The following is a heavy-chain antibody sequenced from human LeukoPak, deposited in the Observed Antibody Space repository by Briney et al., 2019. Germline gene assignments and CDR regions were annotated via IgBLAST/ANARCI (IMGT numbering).Heavy chain of an antibody. V-gene: IGHV1-69*13. D-gene: IGHD2-15*01. CDR3: AREQCSGGSCPFDY. Sequence: SVTVSCKASGGTFISYAISWVRQAPGQGLEWMGGIIPIFGTANYAQKFQGRVTITADESTSTAYMELSSLRSEDTAVYYCAREQCSGGSCPFDYWGQGTLVTVSS. CDR1: GGTFISYA. CDR2: IIPIFGTA. J-gene: IGHJ4*02.